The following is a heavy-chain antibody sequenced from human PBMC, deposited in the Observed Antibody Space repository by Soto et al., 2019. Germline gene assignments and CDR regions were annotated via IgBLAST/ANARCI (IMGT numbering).Heavy chain of an antibody. V-gene: IGHV1-3*04. CDR1: GYTFTSYT. D-gene: IGHD3-10*01. CDR2: INTGNGNR. CDR3: ARGDTMVRGVIIDYFDY. Sequence: QVQLVQSGAEVKKPGASVKVSCKASGYTFTSYTLHWVRQAPGQRLEWMGWINTGNGNRKYSQKFQGRVTITRDTSASTAYMELGCLRSEDTAVYYCARGDTMVRGVIIDYFDYWGQGTLVTVSS. J-gene: IGHJ4*02.